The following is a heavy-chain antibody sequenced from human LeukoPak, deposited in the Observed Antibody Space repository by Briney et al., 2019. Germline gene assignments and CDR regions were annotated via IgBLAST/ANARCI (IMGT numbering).Heavy chain of an antibody. V-gene: IGHV3-23*01. D-gene: IGHD5-18*01. CDR3: AKRIQVWLYFDY. J-gene: IGHJ4*02. Sequence: GGSLSLSCAASGFTFSSSVMSWVRQAPGKGLEWVSLISGSRDNAYYADSVKGRFTISRDNSKNTLYLQMNSLRAEDTAVYYCAKRIQVWLYFDYWGQGTLVTVSS. CDR2: ISGSRDNA. CDR1: GFTFSSSV.